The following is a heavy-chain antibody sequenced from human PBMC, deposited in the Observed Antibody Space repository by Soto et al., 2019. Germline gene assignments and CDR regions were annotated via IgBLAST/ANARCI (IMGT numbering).Heavy chain of an antibody. J-gene: IGHJ5*01. CDR3: AKQRRSSCRYGLDT. V-gene: IGHV3-30*18. CDR1: GFSVRFSD. D-gene: IGHD6-19*01. Sequence: PGGSLRLSCTASGFSVRFSDMPWVRRAPGKGLEWLAAFSFAGAQPFYGDSVKGRFTVSRDNSKNTLYLEMNSLRYEDTAVYYCAKQRRSSCRYGLDTWGQGTPVTVSS. CDR2: FSFAGAQP.